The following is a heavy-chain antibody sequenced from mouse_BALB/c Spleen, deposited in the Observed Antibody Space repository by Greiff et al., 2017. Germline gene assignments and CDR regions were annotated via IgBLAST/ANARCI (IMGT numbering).Heavy chain of an antibody. CDR3: TRNGYYGFDY. J-gene: IGHJ2*01. CDR2: IYPSDSYT. CDR1: GYTFTSYW. Sequence: VQLQQPGAELVRPGASVKLSCKASGYTFTSYWINWVKQRPGQGLEWIGNIYPSDSYTNYNQKFKDKATLTVDKSSSTAYMQLSSPTSEDSAVYYCTRNGYYGFDYWGQGTKLTVSS. D-gene: IGHD2-3*01. V-gene: IGHV1-69*02.